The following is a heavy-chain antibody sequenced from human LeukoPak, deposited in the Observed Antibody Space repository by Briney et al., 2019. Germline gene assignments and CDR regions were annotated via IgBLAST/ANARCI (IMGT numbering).Heavy chain of an antibody. CDR1: GYTLTELS. CDR2: FDPEDGET. CDR3: ATAGQITMIVVDDAFDI. D-gene: IGHD3-22*01. Sequence: ASVKVSCKVSGYTLTELSMHWVRQAPGKGLGWMGGFDPEDGETIYAQKFQGRFTMNEDTSTDAAYMELSSLRSEDTAVSYCATAGQITMIVVDDAFDIWGQGTMVTVSS. V-gene: IGHV1-24*01. J-gene: IGHJ3*02.